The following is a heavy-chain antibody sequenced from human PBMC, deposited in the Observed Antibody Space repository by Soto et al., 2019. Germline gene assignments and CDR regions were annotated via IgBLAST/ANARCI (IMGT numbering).Heavy chain of an antibody. CDR1: GLTLSRYT. CDR2: TSSSGSYI. V-gene: IGHV3-21*01. D-gene: IGHD7-27*01. J-gene: IGHJ6*03. Sequence: GAALRLSCAASGLTLSRYTMSWVRQAPGKGLEWVSSTSSSGSYIYYADSVKGRFAISRDNAKNSLSLQLNSLRAEDTAVYYCARGGDSRYYYYYYMDVWGKGITVTVSS. CDR3: ARGGDSRYYYYYYMDV.